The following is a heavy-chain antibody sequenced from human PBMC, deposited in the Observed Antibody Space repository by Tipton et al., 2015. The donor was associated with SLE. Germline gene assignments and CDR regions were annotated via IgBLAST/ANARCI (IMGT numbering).Heavy chain of an antibody. CDR3: ARGHRVRGDPYFDY. Sequence: TLSLTCTVSGGSISSRSYYWGWIRQPPGKGLEWIGSIYYSGSTYDNPSLKSRVTISVDTSKNQFSLKLSSVTAADTAVYYCARGHRVRGDPYFDYWGQGTLVTVSS. CDR1: GGSISSRSYY. D-gene: IGHD3-10*01. J-gene: IGHJ4*02. CDR2: IYYSGST. V-gene: IGHV4-39*07.